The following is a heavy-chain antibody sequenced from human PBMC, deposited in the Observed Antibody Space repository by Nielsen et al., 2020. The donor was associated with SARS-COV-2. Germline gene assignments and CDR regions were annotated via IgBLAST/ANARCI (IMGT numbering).Heavy chain of an antibody. CDR1: GFTFSKYA. CDR2: ISARGDYT. Sequence: GESLKISCAGSGFTFSKYAMSWVRQAPGKGPQWVSAISARGDYTYYTYSVKGRFTIARDNSKNTLYLQMNSLRVEDTAIYYCVKGFRSYGMDVWGQGTTVTVSS. CDR3: VKGFRSYGMDV. D-gene: IGHD3-3*01. V-gene: IGHV3-23*01. J-gene: IGHJ6*02.